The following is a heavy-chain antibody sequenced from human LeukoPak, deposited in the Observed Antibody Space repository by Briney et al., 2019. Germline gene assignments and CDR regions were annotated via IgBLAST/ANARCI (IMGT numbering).Heavy chain of an antibody. CDR3: ARAPYSSGWYYFDY. CDR2: ISHDGSTR. CDR1: GFTFSSYA. V-gene: IGHV3-30*04. J-gene: IGHJ4*02. Sequence: LAGGSLRLSCAASGFTFSSYAMHWVRQAPGKGLEWVALISHDGSTRDYVDSEKGRFTTSRDNSINTLYLQMDSLRPEDTAVYYCARAPYSSGWYYFDYWGQGTLVTVSS. D-gene: IGHD6-19*01.